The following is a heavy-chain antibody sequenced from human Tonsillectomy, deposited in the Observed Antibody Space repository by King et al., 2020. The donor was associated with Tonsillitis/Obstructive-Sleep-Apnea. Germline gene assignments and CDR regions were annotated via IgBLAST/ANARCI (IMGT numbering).Heavy chain of an antibody. CDR2: INWNSGSI. Sequence: ESGGGLVQPGRSLRLSCSASGFTFDEYAMHWVRQAPGKGLEWVSGINWNSGSIGDADFVKGRFAISRDNAKNSLYLQMSSLTTEDTALYYCAKDGGSSVYGKSFANGGRGSLVTVSS. CDR3: AKDGGSSVYGKSFAN. CDR1: GFTFDEYA. J-gene: IGHJ2*01. V-gene: IGHV3-9*01. D-gene: IGHD3-22*01.